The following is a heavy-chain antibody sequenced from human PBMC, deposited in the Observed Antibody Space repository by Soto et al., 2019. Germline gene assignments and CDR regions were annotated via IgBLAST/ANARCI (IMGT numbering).Heavy chain of an antibody. Sequence: QLQLQESGPGLVKPSETLSLTCTVSGGSISSSSYYWGWIRQPPGKGLEWIGSIYYSGSTYYNPSHKSRVTITVNTSKHQFSLRLSSVTAADTAVYYCARRGGYCSGGSCYPNWFDPWGQGTLVTVSS. D-gene: IGHD2-15*01. CDR3: ARRGGYCSGGSCYPNWFDP. V-gene: IGHV4-39*01. J-gene: IGHJ5*02. CDR1: GGSISSSSYY. CDR2: IYYSGST.